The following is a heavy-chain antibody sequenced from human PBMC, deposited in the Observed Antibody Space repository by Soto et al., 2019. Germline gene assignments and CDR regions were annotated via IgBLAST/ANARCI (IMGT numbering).Heavy chain of an antibody. CDR1: GGTFSSYA. Sequence: QVQLVQSGAEVKKPGSSVKVSCKASGGTFSSYAISWVRQAPGQGLEWMGGIIPIFGTANYAQKFQGRVTITADEATSTAYMERSSLSSEDTAVYYCARSQGVSSGWYETYYFDYWGQGTLVTVSS. D-gene: IGHD6-19*01. V-gene: IGHV1-69*01. CDR3: ARSQGVSSGWYETYYFDY. J-gene: IGHJ4*02. CDR2: IIPIFGTA.